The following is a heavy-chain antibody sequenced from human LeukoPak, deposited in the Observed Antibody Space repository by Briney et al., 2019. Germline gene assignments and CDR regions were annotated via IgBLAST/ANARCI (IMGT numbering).Heavy chain of an antibody. J-gene: IGHJ4*02. CDR3: ARVLVGSGSYYTGFDY. V-gene: IGHV3-66*01. D-gene: IGHD3-10*01. Sequence: GSLSLSSAASGFTFSSSYMSWVRPAPGQGLEWVSVIYSGGSTYYADSVKVRLTVSRDNSKDTLYLQMNSLRAEDTAVYYCARVLVGSGSYYTGFDYWGQGTLVTVSS. CDR2: IYSGGST. CDR1: GFTFSSSY.